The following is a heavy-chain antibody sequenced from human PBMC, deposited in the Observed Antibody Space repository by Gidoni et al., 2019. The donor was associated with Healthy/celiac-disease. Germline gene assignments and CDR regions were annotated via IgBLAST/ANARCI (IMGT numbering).Heavy chain of an antibody. Sequence: QVQLVQSGAEVKKPGSSVKVSCKASGGTFSSYAISWVRQAPGQGLEWMGGIIPIFGTANYAQKFQGRVTITADESTSTAYMELSSLRSEDTAVYYCARGGGTPTVVTHYYYYYGMDVWGQGTTVTVSS. J-gene: IGHJ6*02. CDR1: GGTFSSYA. CDR2: IIPIFGTA. D-gene: IGHD4-17*01. V-gene: IGHV1-69*01. CDR3: ARGGGTPTVVTHYYYYYGMDV.